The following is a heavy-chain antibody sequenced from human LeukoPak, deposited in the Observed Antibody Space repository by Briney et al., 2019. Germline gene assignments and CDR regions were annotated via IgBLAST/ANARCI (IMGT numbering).Heavy chain of an antibody. D-gene: IGHD3-22*01. CDR2: ISGSGGST. CDR1: GFTFSSYA. CDR3: ARDLYYDSSGYYLLYDY. V-gene: IGHV3-23*01. J-gene: IGHJ4*02. Sequence: GGSLRLSCAASGFTFSSYAMSWVRQAPGKGLEWVSAISGSGGSTYYADSVKGRFTISRDNSKNTLYLQMNSLRSDDTAVYYCARDLYYDSSGYYLLYDYWGQGTLVTVSS.